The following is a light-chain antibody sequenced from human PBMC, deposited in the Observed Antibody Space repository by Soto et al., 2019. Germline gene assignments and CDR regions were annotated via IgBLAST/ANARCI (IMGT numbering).Light chain of an antibody. CDR3: QQANSFPFT. CDR2: VSS. J-gene: IGKJ3*01. V-gene: IGKV1-12*02. Sequence: DIQMTQSPSSVSASVGDRVTITCRASQDIRTWLAWYQQKPGKAPKLLIYVSSSLQSGVPSRFSGSGSGTDFTLTSSSLHPEDFANYYYQQANSFPFTFGPGTKVDLK. CDR1: QDIRTW.